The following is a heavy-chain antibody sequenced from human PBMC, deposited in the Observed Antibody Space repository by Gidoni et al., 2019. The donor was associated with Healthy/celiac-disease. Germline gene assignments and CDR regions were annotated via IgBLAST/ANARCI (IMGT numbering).Heavy chain of an antibody. CDR1: GFTFSSYA. D-gene: IGHD3-22*01. V-gene: IGHV3-64*01. CDR2: ISSNGGST. CDR3: ARDAEPYYYDSRGAFFDY. J-gene: IGHJ4*02. Sequence: EVQLVESGGGLVQPGGSLSLSSAASGFTFSSYAMHWVRQAPGKGLEYVSAISSNGGSTYYANSVKGRFTISRDNSKNTLYLQMGSLRAEDMAVYYCARDAEPYYYDSRGAFFDYWGQGTLVTVSS.